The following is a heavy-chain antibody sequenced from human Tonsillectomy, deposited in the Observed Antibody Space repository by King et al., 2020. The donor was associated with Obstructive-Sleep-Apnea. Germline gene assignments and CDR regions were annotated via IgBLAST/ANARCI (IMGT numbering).Heavy chain of an antibody. Sequence: QLQESGPGLVKPSETLSLTCTVFGDSISTYYWSWIRQPPGKGLEGIGDLYYSGSTSYNASLKSRVTISVETSKNQFSLKLRSVTAADTAVYYCARDLGYSYGIDYWGQGTLVTVSS. CDR2: LYYSGST. J-gene: IGHJ4*02. CDR1: GDSISTYY. CDR3: ARDLGYSYGIDY. V-gene: IGHV4-59*01. D-gene: IGHD5-18*01.